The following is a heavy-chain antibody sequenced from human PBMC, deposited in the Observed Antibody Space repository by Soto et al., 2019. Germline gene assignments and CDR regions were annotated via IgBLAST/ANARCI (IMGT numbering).Heavy chain of an antibody. CDR2: ISWNGGST. V-gene: IGHV3-20*01. CDR3: ARGPGSGWYGYYFDY. J-gene: IGHJ4*02. CDR1: GFTFDDYV. Sequence: GGSLRLSCAASGFTFDDYVMTWVRQVPGKGLEWVSSISWNGGSTGYADSVKGRFTISRDHAKNSLYLQMNSLRAEDTALYHCARGPGSGWYGYYFDYWGQGTLVTVSS. D-gene: IGHD6-19*01.